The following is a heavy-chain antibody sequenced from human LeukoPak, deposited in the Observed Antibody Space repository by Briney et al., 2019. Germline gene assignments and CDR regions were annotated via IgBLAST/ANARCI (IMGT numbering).Heavy chain of an antibody. CDR3: AKDDAWLQYGS. J-gene: IGHJ4*02. D-gene: IGHD5-24*01. V-gene: IGHV3-23*01. CDR2: ISPNGVIT. CDR1: GFTFRSHG. Sequence: GGTLRLSCVASGFTFRSHGMNWVRQAPGKGLEWVSGISPNGVITYYADSVKGRFTISRDNSKGTVYLQMNSLRPEDTAVYYCAKDDAWLQYGSWGRGTLVTVSS.